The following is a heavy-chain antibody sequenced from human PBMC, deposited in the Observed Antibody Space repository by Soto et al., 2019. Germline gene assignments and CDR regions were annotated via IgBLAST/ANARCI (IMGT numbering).Heavy chain of an antibody. CDR1: GYTFTSYG. V-gene: IGHV1-18*01. J-gene: IGHJ4*02. Sequence: ASVKVSCKASGYTFTSYGISWVRQAPGQGLEWMGWISAYNGNTNYAQKLQGRVTMTTDTSTSTAYMELRSLRSDDTAVYYCAIDSYCGDDCRYDFYYWCQGTVVTVSS. CDR2: ISAYNGNT. D-gene: IGHD2-21*02. CDR3: AIDSYCGDDCRYDFYY.